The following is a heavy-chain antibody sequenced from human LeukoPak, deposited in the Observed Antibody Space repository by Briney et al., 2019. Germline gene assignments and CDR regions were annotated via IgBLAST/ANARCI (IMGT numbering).Heavy chain of an antibody. CDR2: INHSGST. J-gene: IGHJ3*01. CDR1: GGSFSGYY. Sequence: SETLSLTCAVYGGSFSGYYWSWIRQPPGKGLEWIGEINHSGSTNYNPSLKSRVTISVDASKNQFPLKLSSVTAADTAVYYCARETSSGYYFDGFDLWGQGTMVTVSS. CDR3: ARETSSGYYFDGFDL. D-gene: IGHD3-22*01. V-gene: IGHV4-34*01.